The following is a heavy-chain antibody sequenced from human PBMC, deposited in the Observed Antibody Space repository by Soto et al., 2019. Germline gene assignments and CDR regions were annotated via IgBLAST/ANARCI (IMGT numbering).Heavy chain of an antibody. V-gene: IGHV3-30-3*01. CDR1: GFTFSSYA. J-gene: IGHJ6*02. D-gene: IGHD3-3*01. CDR3: ARDPPVSVLRFLEWFPRNGMDV. Sequence: QVQLVESGGGVVQPGRSLRLSCAASGFTFSSYAMHWVRQAPGKGLERVAVISYDGSNKYYADSVKGRFTISRDNSKNTLYLQMNSLTAEDTAVYYCARDPPVSVLRFLEWFPRNGMDVWCQGTTVTVSS. CDR2: ISYDGSNK.